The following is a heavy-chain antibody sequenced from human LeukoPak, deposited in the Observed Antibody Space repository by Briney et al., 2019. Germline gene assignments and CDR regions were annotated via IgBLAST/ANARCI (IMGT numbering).Heavy chain of an antibody. CDR2: ISSSSSYI. CDR3: ARDRSPYSGHFDI. CDR1: GFSFLNYG. J-gene: IGHJ3*02. Sequence: GGSLRLSCVASGFSFLNYGIHWVRQAPGKGLEWVSSISSSSSYIYYADSVKGRFTISRDNAKNSLYLQMNSLRAEDTAVYYCARDRSPYSGHFDIWGQGTMVTVSS. V-gene: IGHV3-21*01. D-gene: IGHD1-26*01.